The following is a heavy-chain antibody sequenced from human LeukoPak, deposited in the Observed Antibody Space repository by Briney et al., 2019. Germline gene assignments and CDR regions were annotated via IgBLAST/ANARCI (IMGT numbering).Heavy chain of an antibody. J-gene: IGHJ5*02. CDR3: ARCDYDTSVNPNWFDP. D-gene: IGHD3-22*01. V-gene: IGHV1-8*03. CDR1: GYTFTNYD. CDR2: MNPNSGNT. Sequence: ASVKVSCKASGYTFTNYDINWVRQATGQGLEWMGWMNPNSGNTGYAQKFQGRVTITRNISISTAYMELSNLRSEDTAVYYCARCDYDTSVNPNWFDPWGQGTLVTVSS.